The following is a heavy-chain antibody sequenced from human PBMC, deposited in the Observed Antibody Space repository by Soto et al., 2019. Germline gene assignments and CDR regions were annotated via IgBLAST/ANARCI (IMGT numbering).Heavy chain of an antibody. CDR3: AKDAHEGDDDFWSGYSYYYGMDV. D-gene: IGHD3-3*01. Sequence: GGSLRLSCAASGFTFSSYAMSWVRPAPGKGLEWVSAISGSGGSTYYADSVKGRFTISRDNSKNTLYLQMNSLRAEDTAVYYCAKDAHEGDDDFWSGYSYYYGMDVWGKGTTVTVSS. V-gene: IGHV3-23*01. J-gene: IGHJ6*04. CDR2: ISGSGGST. CDR1: GFTFSSYA.